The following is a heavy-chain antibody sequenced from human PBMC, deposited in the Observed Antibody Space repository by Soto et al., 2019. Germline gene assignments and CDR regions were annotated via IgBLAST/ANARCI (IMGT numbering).Heavy chain of an antibody. CDR3: ARDLHSSGWASVYYGMDV. CDR1: GGTFSSYA. J-gene: IGHJ6*02. CDR2: IIPIFGTA. D-gene: IGHD6-19*01. Sequence: QVPLVPSGAEVKKPGSSVKVSCKASGGTFSSYAISWVRQAPGHGLEWMGGIIPIFGTANYAQKFQGRVTITADESTSTAYMELSSLRSEDTAVYYCARDLHSSGWASVYYGMDVWGQGTTVTVSS. V-gene: IGHV1-69*01.